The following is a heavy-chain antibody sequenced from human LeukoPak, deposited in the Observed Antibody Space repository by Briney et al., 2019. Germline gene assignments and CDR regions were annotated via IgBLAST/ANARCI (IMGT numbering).Heavy chain of an antibody. D-gene: IGHD5-12*01. V-gene: IGHV1-18*01. CDR2: TSAYNDNT. Sequence: ASVKVSCKASGYSFTSYGINWVRQAPGQGLEWMGWTSAYNDNTNYAQKFQGRVTMTTDTSTSTAYMELRSLRSDDTAVYYCARAQPLSGYDLGWDFWGQGTLVTVSS. CDR1: GYSFTSYG. J-gene: IGHJ4*02. CDR3: ARAQPLSGYDLGWDF.